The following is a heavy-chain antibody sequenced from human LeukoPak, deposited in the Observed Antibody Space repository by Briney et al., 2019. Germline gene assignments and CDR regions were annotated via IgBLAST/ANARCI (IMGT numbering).Heavy chain of an antibody. CDR1: GYSISSGYY. V-gene: IGHV4-34*01. J-gene: IGHJ4*02. CDR3: ARGFRTFDY. CDR2: INHSGST. Sequence: PSQTLSLTCAVSGYSISSGYYWSWIRQPPGKGLEWIGEINHSGSTNYNPSLKSRVTISVDTSKNQFSLKLSSVTAADTAVYYCARGFRTFDYWGQGTLVTVSS.